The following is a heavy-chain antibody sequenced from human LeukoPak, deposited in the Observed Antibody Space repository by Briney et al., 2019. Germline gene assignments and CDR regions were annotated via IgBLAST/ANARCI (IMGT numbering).Heavy chain of an antibody. V-gene: IGHV3-23*01. Sequence: GGSLRLSCADSGFTFSSYATSWVRQAPGKGLEWVSGISGSGGSTYYADSVKGRFTISRDNSKNTLYLQMNSLRAEDTAVYYCAKGDYGDYFYYFDYWGQGTLVTVSS. CDR2: ISGSGGST. CDR1: GFTFSSYA. CDR3: AKGDYGDYFYYFDY. D-gene: IGHD4-17*01. J-gene: IGHJ4*02.